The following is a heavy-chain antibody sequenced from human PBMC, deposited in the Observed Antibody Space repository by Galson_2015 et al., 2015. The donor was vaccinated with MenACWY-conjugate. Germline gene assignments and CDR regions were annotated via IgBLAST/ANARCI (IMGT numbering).Heavy chain of an antibody. Sequence: SLRLSCAASGFTFSSYEMNWVRQAPGKGLEWVSYISCSGSTIYYADSVKGRFTISRDNAKNSLYLQMSSLGAEDTAVYYCARDRLGAYYYGSGRGPDYWGQGTLVTVSS. CDR2: ISCSGSTI. CDR1: GFTFSSYE. D-gene: IGHD3-10*01. CDR3: ARDRLGAYYYGSGRGPDY. V-gene: IGHV3-48*03. J-gene: IGHJ4*02.